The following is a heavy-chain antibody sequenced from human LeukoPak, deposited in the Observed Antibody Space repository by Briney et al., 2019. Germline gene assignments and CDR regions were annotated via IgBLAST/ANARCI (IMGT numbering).Heavy chain of an antibody. J-gene: IGHJ4*02. CDR3: ARDLKYYDSSGFDY. D-gene: IGHD3-22*01. CDR2: ISSSSSYI. CDR1: GFTLSSYG. V-gene: IGHV3-21*01. Sequence: PGGSLRLSCAASGFTLSSYGIHWVRQAPGKGLEWVSCISSSSSYIYYTDSVKGRFTISRDNAKNSLTLQMNSLRAEDTAVYYCARDLKYYDSSGFDYWGQGTLVTVSS.